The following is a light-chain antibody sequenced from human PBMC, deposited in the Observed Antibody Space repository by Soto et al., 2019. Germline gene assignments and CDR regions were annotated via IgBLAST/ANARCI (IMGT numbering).Light chain of an antibody. CDR1: SSNIGAGYD. CDR2: GNS. Sequence: QPVLTQPPSVSGAPGQRVTISCTGSSSNIGAGYDLHWYQQIPGKAPKLLIYGNSNRPSGVPDRFSGSKSGTSASLAITGLRAEDEAEYYCQSYDSSLSADVFGTGTKLTVL. CDR3: QSYDSSLSADV. J-gene: IGLJ1*01. V-gene: IGLV1-40*01.